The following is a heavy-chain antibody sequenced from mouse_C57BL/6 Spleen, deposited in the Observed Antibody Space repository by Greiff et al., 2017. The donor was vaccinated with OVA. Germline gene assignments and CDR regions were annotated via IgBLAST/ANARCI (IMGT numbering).Heavy chain of an antibody. Sequence: QVQLQQPGAELVRPGSSVKLSCKASGYTFTSYWMDWVKQRPGQGLEWIGNIYPSDSETHYNQKFKDKATLTVDKSSSTAYMQLSSLTSEDSAVYYCGRRRAYYSDYVLYYYAMDYWGQGTSVTVSS. CDR1: GYTFTSYW. V-gene: IGHV1-61*01. CDR2: IYPSDSET. J-gene: IGHJ4*01. CDR3: GRRRAYYSDYVLYYYAMDY. D-gene: IGHD2-13*01.